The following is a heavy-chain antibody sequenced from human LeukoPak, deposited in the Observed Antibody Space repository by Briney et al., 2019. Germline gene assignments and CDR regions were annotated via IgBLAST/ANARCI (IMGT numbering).Heavy chain of an antibody. D-gene: IGHD1-26*01. V-gene: IGHV3-7*01. CDR3: ARRYSGSYFLWYYYGMDV. CDR1: GFTFSSYW. Sequence: GGSLRLSCAASGFTFSSYWMSWVRQAPGKGLEWVANIKQDGSEKYYVDSVKGRFTISRDNAKNSLYLQMNSLRAEDTAVYYCARRYSGSYFLWYYYGMDVWAKGPRSPSP. CDR2: IKQDGSEK. J-gene: IGHJ6*02.